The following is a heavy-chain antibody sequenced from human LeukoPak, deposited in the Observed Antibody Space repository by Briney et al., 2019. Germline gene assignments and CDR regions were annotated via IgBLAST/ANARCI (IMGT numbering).Heavy chain of an antibody. CDR3: AKDVAPDSGWDLDY. CDR1: GFTFSTYS. D-gene: IGHD6-19*01. V-gene: IGHV3-23*05. J-gene: IGHJ4*02. Sequence: GGSLRLSCAASGFTFSTYSMTWVRQAPGKGLEWVSSIYNSGSRTFYGDSVKGRFTVSRDNSKNTLYLRMNSLRAEDTAVYYCAKDVAPDSGWDLDYWGQGTLVTVSS. CDR2: IYNSGSRT.